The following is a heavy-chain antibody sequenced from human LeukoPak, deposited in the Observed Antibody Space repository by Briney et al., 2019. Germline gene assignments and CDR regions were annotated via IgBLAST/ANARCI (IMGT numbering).Heavy chain of an antibody. CDR2: IHYSGST. CDR3: ARAAAVKNSWYYFDY. J-gene: IGHJ4*02. D-gene: IGHD2/OR15-2a*01. CDR1: GDSISSGDHY. Sequence: PSQTLSLTCTVSGDSISSGDHYWSWIRKPPGKGLEWIGYIHYSGSTYYNPSLKSRVIISVDMSKNQFSLSLNSLTAADSAVYYCARAAAVKNSWYYFDYWGQGTLVTVSS. V-gene: IGHV4-30-4*01.